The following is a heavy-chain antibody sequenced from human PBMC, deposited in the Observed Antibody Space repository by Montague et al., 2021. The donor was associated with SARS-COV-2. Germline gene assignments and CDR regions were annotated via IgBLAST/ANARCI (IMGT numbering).Heavy chain of an antibody. Sequence: SLRLSCAASGFSFNNYGMHWVRQAPGKGLEWVAVISYDGSNKYYADSVKGRFTISRDNPKNTLYLQMNSLRAEDTAVYYCAKGVSQLLMRDAFDLWGQGTVVTVSS. J-gene: IGHJ3*01. V-gene: IGHV3-30*18. D-gene: IGHD2-2*01. CDR2: ISYDGSNK. CDR3: AKGVSQLLMRDAFDL. CDR1: GFSFNNYG.